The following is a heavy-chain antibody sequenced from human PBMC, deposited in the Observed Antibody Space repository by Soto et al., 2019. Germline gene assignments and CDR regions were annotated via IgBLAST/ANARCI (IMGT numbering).Heavy chain of an antibody. J-gene: IGHJ4*02. V-gene: IGHV5-10-1*01. CDR1: GYSFTTYW. D-gene: IGHD3-22*01. CDR3: ARLTLAHDSSGYHIFDY. CDR2: IDPTDSYT. Sequence: PGESLKISCQGSGYSFTTYWISWVRQMPGKGLECMGRIDPTDSYTDYSPSFEGHVTMSVDRSINTAYLEWSSLKASDTAMYYCARLTLAHDSSGYHIFDYWGRGTLVTVSS.